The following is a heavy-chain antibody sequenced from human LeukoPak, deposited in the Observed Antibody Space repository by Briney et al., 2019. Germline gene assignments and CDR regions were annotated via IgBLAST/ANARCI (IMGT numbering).Heavy chain of an antibody. CDR2: ISGSGGST. CDR3: AKVALGYYYDSSGYLPYYYYYYMDV. V-gene: IGHV3-23*01. CDR1: GFTFSSYG. D-gene: IGHD3-22*01. Sequence: PGGTLRLSCAASGFTFSSYGMSWVRQAPGKGLEWVSAISGSGGSTYYADSVKGRFTISRDNSKNTLYLQMNSLRAEDTAVYYCAKVALGYYYDSSGYLPYYYYYYMDVWGKGTTVTISS. J-gene: IGHJ6*03.